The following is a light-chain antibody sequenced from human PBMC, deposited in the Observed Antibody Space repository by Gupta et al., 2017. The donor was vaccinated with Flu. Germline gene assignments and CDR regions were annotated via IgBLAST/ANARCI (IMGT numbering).Light chain of an antibody. CDR2: SAS. CDR1: QSIGRS. J-gene: IGKJ2*01. Sequence: DIQMTQSPSSLSASVGDRVSITCRASQSIGRSVNWYQYKPGIAPRLLISSASRLLGGVPSRISGSGSGTEFTLRISSRQPEDFATYYCQHTDSSPRHFGQGTKLDIK. V-gene: IGKV1-39*01. CDR3: QHTDSSPRH.